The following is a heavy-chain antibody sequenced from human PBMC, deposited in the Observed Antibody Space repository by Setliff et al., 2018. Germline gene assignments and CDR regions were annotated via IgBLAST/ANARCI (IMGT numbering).Heavy chain of an antibody. CDR3: AKDRSRDYDDSSGYDH. V-gene: IGHV3-48*01. D-gene: IGHD3-22*01. Sequence: GGSLRLSCAASGFTFRSYSMKWVRQAPGKGLEWVSYISSSSSTVYYADSVKGRFTISRDNSKNTLYLQMNSLRAEDTALYYCAKDRSRDYDDSSGYDHWGQGTLVTVSS. CDR1: GFTFRSYS. J-gene: IGHJ4*02. CDR2: ISSSSSTV.